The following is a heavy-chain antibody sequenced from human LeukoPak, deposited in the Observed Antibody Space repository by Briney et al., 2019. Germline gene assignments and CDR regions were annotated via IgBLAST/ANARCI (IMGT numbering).Heavy chain of an antibody. CDR2: IYYSGTT. Sequence: PSETLSLTCTVSGGSITNYYWSWIRQPPGKGLEWIGFIYYSGTTNYNPSLKSRVTISVDTSKNQFSLKVSSVTAADTAVYYCARDQRSGYSGYDYYYYYYMDVWGKGTTVTVSS. CDR1: GGSITNYY. D-gene: IGHD5-12*01. V-gene: IGHV4-59*12. CDR3: ARDQRSGYSGYDYYYYYYMDV. J-gene: IGHJ6*03.